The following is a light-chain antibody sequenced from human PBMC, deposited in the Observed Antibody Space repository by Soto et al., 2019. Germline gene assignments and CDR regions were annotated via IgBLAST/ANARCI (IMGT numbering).Light chain of an antibody. CDR3: QQYNNWPPPLT. V-gene: IGKV3-15*01. CDR2: GAS. J-gene: IGKJ3*01. Sequence: EIVMTQSPATLSVSPGERATLSCRASRSVSSNLAWYQQKPGQAPSLLIYGASTRATGIPARFSGSGSGTEFTLTISSLQSEDFAVYYCQQYNNWPPPLTFGPGTKVDIK. CDR1: RSVSSN.